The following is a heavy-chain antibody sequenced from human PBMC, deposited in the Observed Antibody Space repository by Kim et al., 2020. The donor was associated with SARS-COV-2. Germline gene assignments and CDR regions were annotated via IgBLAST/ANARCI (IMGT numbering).Heavy chain of an antibody. D-gene: IGHD4-17*01. CDR3: ARHVDYGDLDY. V-gene: IGHV5-51*01. Sequence: GESLKISCKGSGYRFTNYWIAWVRQMPGKGLEWMGSIYPGGSDTRYSPSFQGQVTIAADKSISSAYLQWSSLKASDTAMYYCARHVDYGDLDYWGQGTLVTVSS. CDR1: GYRFTNYW. CDR2: IYPGGSDT. J-gene: IGHJ4*02.